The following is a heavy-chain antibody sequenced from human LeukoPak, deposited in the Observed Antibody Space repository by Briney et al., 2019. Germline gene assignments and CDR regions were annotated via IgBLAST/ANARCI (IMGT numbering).Heavy chain of an antibody. V-gene: IGHV4-30-2*01. CDR3: ARETPTLWFGELYWDAFDI. J-gene: IGHJ3*02. CDR2: IYHSGST. D-gene: IGHD3-10*01. CDR1: GGSISSGGYS. Sequence: SETLSLTCAVSGGSISSGGYSWSWIRQPPGKGLEWIGYIYHSGSTYYNPSLKSRVTISVDRSKNQFSLKLSSVTAADTAVYFCARETPTLWFGELYWDAFDIWGQGTMVTVSS.